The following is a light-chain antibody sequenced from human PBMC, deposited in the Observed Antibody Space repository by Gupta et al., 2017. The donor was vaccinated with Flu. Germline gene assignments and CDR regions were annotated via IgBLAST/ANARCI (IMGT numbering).Light chain of an antibody. CDR2: DAS. CDR1: QNVGNN. J-gene: IGKJ4*01. V-gene: IGKV3-15*01. CDR3: QQYKTRPPLT. Sequence: EGATRCCRARQNVGNNLVWYQQKPAQAPRRRIFDASSRATGSPPRCSGSGAGTEVTLTISSLQSEDFAVYYCQQYKTRPPLTFGEGTNVEIK.